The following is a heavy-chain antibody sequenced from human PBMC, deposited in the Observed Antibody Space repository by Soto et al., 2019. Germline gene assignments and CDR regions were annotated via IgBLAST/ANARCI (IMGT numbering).Heavy chain of an antibody. CDR3: VRFGTYYDTSGYLY. J-gene: IGHJ4*02. D-gene: IGHD3-22*01. CDR2: INTDGSTT. Sequence: GGSLRLSCVASGCSFSSHWMHWVRQAPGKGLIWVSRINTDGSTTTYSSSVKGRFTISRDNAKNTLYLQMNILRADDTAVYSCVRFGTYYDTSGYLYWGQGALVTVSS. CDR1: GCSFSSHW. V-gene: IGHV3-74*01.